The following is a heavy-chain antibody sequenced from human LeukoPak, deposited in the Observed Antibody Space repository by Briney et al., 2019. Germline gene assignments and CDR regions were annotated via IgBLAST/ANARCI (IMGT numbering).Heavy chain of an antibody. V-gene: IGHV4-59*11. D-gene: IGHD3-10*01. CDR2: IYYSGST. CDR1: GGSISSHY. J-gene: IGHJ4*02. CDR3: ARVLMNYYGSGSYYTFGY. Sequence: SETLSLTCTVSGGSISSHYWSWIRQPPGKGLEWIGYIYYSGSTNYNPSLKSRVTISVDTSKNQFSLKLSSVTAADTAVYYCARVLMNYYGSGSYYTFGYWGQGTLVTVSS.